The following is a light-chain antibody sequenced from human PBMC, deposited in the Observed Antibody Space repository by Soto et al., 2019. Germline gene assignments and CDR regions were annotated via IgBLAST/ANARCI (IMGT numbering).Light chain of an antibody. V-gene: IGKV1D-16*01. Sequence: DIQMTQSPSSVSASVGDRVTITCRASRDISTWLAWYQQKPGTAPKVLIYHASNLQSGVPSRFSGSGSGTEFTLTISSLQPDDFATYYCQQYNSYSFGQGTKVDIK. CDR2: HAS. CDR1: RDISTW. CDR3: QQYNSYS. J-gene: IGKJ1*01.